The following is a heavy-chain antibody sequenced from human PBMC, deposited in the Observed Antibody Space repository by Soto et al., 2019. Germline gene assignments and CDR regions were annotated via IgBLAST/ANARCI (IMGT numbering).Heavy chain of an antibody. J-gene: IGHJ4*02. V-gene: IGHV1-46*03. CDR2: INPSGGSA. CDR3: ARDRATVTTYYFDY. CDR1: GYTFTSYY. Sequence: ASVKVSCKSSGYTFTSYYMHCVRQAPGQGLEWMGIINPSGGSASYAQKFQGRVTMTRDTSTSTVYMELSSLRSEDTAVYYCARDRATVTTYYFDYWGQGTLVTVSS. D-gene: IGHD4-17*01.